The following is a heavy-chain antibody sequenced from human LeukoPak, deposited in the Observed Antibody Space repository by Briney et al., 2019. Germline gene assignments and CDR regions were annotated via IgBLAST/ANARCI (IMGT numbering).Heavy chain of an antibody. J-gene: IGHJ4*02. CDR3: ARGYSGYDYNY. Sequence: SETLSLTCTVSGGSISSYYWSWIRQPPGKGLEWIGYIYYSGSTNYNPSLKSRVTISVDTSKNQFYLKLSSVTAADTAVYYCARGYSGYDYNYWGQGTLVTVSS. CDR1: GGSISSYY. V-gene: IGHV4-59*01. CDR2: IYYSGST. D-gene: IGHD5-12*01.